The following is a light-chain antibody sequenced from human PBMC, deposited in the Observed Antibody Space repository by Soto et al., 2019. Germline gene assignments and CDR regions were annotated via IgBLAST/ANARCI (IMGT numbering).Light chain of an antibody. CDR2: TTN. J-gene: IGLJ1*01. V-gene: IGLV1-44*01. CDR3: AAWDDSLNGHV. CDR1: SSNIGTSS. Sequence: QSVLTQPHSASGTPGQRGTISCSGSSSNIGTSSVHWFQQLPGTAPKLLISTTNQRPLGVPERFSGSKSGTSASLAISGLQSEDEADYYCAAWDDSLNGHVFGTGTKVTVL.